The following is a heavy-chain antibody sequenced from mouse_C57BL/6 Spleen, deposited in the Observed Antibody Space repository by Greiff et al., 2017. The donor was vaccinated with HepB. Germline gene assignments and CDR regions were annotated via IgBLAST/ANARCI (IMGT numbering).Heavy chain of an antibody. V-gene: IGHV1-26*01. CDR3: ARKDYDYDWYFDV. CDR2: INPNNGGT. D-gene: IGHD2-4*01. CDR1: GYTFTDYY. J-gene: IGHJ1*03. Sequence: EVKLQQSGPELVKPGASVKISCKASGYTFTDYYMNWVKQSHGQSLEWIGDINPNNGGTSYNQKFKGKATLPVDKSSSTAYMELSSLTSEDSAVYYWARKDYDYDWYFDVWGTGTTVTVSS.